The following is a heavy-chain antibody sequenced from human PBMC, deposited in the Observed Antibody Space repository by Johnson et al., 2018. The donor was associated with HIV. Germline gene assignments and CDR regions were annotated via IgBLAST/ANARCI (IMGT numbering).Heavy chain of an antibody. CDR1: GFTFSDFY. CDR3: ARFMGSTWSDASDI. J-gene: IGHJ3*02. V-gene: IGHV3-11*04. D-gene: IGHD1-26*01. CDR2: ISTSGSNI. Sequence: QVQLVESGGDLVKPGGSLRLSCTASGFTFSDFYMSWTRQAPGKGLEWVSYISTSGSNIYYADSVRGRFTISRDNAKNSLYLQMNFLRPEDTAVYYCARFMGSTWSDASDIWGQGTMVIVSS.